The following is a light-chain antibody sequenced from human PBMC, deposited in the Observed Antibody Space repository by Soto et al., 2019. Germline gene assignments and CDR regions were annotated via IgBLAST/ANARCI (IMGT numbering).Light chain of an antibody. CDR2: DVT. V-gene: IGLV2-14*01. CDR1: SSDVGAYNY. CDR3: SLYTSSSIYV. J-gene: IGLJ1*01. Sequence: QSVLTQPASVSGSPGQSITISCTGTSSDVGAYNYVSWYQQHPGKAPELIIFDVTNRPSGVSNRFSGSKSGNTASLTISGLQAEDETDYYCSLYTSSSIYVFGTGTELTVL.